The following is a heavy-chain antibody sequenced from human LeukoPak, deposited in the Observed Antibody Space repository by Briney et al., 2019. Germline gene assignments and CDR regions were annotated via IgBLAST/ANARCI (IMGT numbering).Heavy chain of an antibody. Sequence: GGSLRLSCAGSGFPFSNYWMAWVRQAPRKGLEWVANMKEDGGEINYVDSVKSRFTISRDNAKNSLDLQMNSLRVDDTAVYYCVRDRGYSTFDYWGQGTLVIVSS. J-gene: IGHJ4*02. D-gene: IGHD4-23*01. V-gene: IGHV3-7*01. CDR3: VRDRGYSTFDY. CDR2: MKEDGGEI. CDR1: GFPFSNYW.